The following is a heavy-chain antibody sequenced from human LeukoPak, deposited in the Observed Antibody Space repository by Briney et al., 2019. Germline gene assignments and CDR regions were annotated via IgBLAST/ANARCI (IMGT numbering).Heavy chain of an antibody. J-gene: IGHJ4*02. Sequence: ASVKVSCKASGYTFTGYYMHWVRQAPGQGLEWMGWINPNSGGTNYAQKFQGRVTMTRDTSISTAYMELSRLRSDDTAVYYCARDMGYCSSTSCYVYLDYWGQGTLVTVSS. V-gene: IGHV1-2*02. D-gene: IGHD2-2*01. CDR2: INPNSGGT. CDR1: GYTFTGYY. CDR3: ARDMGYCSSTSCYVYLDY.